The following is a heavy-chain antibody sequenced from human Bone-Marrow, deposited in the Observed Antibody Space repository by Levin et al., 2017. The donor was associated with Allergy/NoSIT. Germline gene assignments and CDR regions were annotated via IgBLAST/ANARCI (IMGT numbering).Heavy chain of an antibody. Sequence: PSETLSLTCSVSGGSISIPNYYWTWIRQDPGKGLEWIGYIYYSGGTYSSPSLKSRVSISLDASKNQFSLRLSSVTAADTAVYYCERVFRNHYGSGTYYFYVDVWGKGTAVTVAS. CDR2: IYYSGGT. J-gene: IGHJ6*03. D-gene: IGHD3-10*01. CDR1: GGSISIPNYY. V-gene: IGHV4-31*03. CDR3: ERVFRNHYGSGTYYFYVDV.